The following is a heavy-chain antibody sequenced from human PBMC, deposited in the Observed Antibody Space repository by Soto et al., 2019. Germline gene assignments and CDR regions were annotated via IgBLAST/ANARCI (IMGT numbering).Heavy chain of an antibody. CDR3: ARQQQQLAHDY. D-gene: IGHD6-13*01. Sequence: SVKVSCKASGGTFSSYAITWVRQAPGQGLEWMGGIIPIFGTANYAQKFQARVTITADESTSTAYMELSSLRSEDTAVYYCARQQQQLAHDYWGQGTLVTVSS. CDR1: GGTFSSYA. V-gene: IGHV1-69*13. CDR2: IIPIFGTA. J-gene: IGHJ4*02.